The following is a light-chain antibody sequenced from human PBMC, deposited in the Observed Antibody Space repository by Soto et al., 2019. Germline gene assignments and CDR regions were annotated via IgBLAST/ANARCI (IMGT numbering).Light chain of an antibody. CDR1: SSNIGAGYD. CDR3: QSYDSSLSVVV. V-gene: IGLV1-40*01. CDR2: GNS. J-gene: IGLJ2*01. Sequence: QSVLTQPPSVSGAPGQRVTISCTGSSSNIGAGYDVHWCQQLPGTAPKLLIYGNSNRPSGVPDRFSGSKSGTSASLAITGLQAEDEAGYYCQSYDSSLSVVVFGGGTKLTVL.